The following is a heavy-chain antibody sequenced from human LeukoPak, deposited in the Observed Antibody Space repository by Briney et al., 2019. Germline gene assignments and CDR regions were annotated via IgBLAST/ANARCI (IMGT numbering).Heavy chain of an antibody. J-gene: IGHJ4*02. CDR3: ANRYCSSTSCYDY. CDR1: GFIFNNYA. D-gene: IGHD2-2*01. V-gene: IGHV3-30*18. Sequence: GGSLRLSCTASGFIFNNYAMHWVRQAPGKGLEWVAVISFDGNYKFYAASVKGRFTISRDNSKNTLFLQMNSLRAEDTAVYYCANRYCSSTSCYDYWGQGTLVTVSS. CDR2: ISFDGNYK.